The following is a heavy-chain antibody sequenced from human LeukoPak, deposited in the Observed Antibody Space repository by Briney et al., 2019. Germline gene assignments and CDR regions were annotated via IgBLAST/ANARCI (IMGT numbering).Heavy chain of an antibody. CDR3: AKSDYSGTYYDAFDI. CDR2: IGLSGGSI. Sequence: GGSLRLSCAASGFTFNNAWMSWVRQTPGKGLEWVSSIGLSGGSIFYADSVKGRFSISRDNAKNTLYLQMNSLRAEDTAVYYCAKSDYSGTYYDAFDIWGQGTMLTVSS. J-gene: IGHJ3*02. D-gene: IGHD1-26*01. CDR1: GFTFNNAW. V-gene: IGHV3-21*04.